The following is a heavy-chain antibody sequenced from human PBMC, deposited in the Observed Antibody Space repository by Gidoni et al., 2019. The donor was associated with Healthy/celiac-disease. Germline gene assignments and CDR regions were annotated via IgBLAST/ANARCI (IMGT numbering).Heavy chain of an antibody. D-gene: IGHD3-10*01. CDR3: ARAWFFDY. V-gene: IGHV3-48*02. J-gene: IGHJ4*02. Sequence: EVQLVESVGGLVQPGGSLRLSCAASGFTSSSYSMNWVRQAPGQGRECVSYINSTGSTFYYADSVKGRFTISRDNAKNSLYLQMNSLRDEDTAVYYCARAWFFDYWGQGTLVTVSS. CDR2: INSTGSTF. CDR1: GFTSSSYS.